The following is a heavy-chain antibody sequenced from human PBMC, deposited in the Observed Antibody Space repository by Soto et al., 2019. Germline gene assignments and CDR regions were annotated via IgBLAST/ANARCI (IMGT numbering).Heavy chain of an antibody. D-gene: IGHD2-15*01. Sequence: QVPLVQSGAEVKKPGSSVKVSCKASGGTFSSYAISWVRQAPGQGLEWMGGIIPIFGTANYAQKFQGRVTITADESTSTAYMELSSLRSEDTAVYYCARIYCSGGSCYSGDWFDPWGQGTLVTVSS. CDR1: GGTFSSYA. J-gene: IGHJ5*02. CDR3: ARIYCSGGSCYSGDWFDP. CDR2: IIPIFGTA. V-gene: IGHV1-69*01.